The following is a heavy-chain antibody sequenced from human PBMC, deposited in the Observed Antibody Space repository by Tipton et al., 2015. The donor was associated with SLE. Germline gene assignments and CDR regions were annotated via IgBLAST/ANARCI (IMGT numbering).Heavy chain of an antibody. D-gene: IGHD4-17*01. CDR2: MNPNSGYT. Sequence: QVQLVQSGAEVKKPGTSVKVSCKASGYTFTSYDINWVRQATGQGLEWMGWMNPNSGYTVYAQKFQGRVTLTRNTSKSTVYMEMSSLRSEDTAVYYCARGWRVTTNYYYGMDVWGQGTTVTVSS. CDR3: ARGWRVTTNYYYGMDV. J-gene: IGHJ6*02. V-gene: IGHV1-8*01. CDR1: GYTFTSYD.